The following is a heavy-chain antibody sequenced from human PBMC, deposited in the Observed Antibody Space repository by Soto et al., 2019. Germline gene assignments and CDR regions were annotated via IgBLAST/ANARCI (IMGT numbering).Heavy chain of an antibody. CDR3: TTDGARHTYYCAY. Sequence: GGSRRLSWGASGFTFSNASIPWVSQAPGKGLEGVVRIKTKTHGGTADYAAPVKVRFTISRDDSKNTLCLELSSLETEDTAVYYCTTDGARHTYYCAYWGQGA. J-gene: IGHJ4*02. CDR1: GFTFSNAS. CDR2: IKTKTHGGTA. D-gene: IGHD3-16*01. V-gene: IGHV3-15*01.